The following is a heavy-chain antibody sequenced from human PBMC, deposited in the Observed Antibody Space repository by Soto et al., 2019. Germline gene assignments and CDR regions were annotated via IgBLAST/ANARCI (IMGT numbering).Heavy chain of an antibody. CDR2: VSHRGTA. D-gene: IGHD6-19*01. J-gene: IGHJ4*02. CDR1: GGSIDSAAYS. CDR3: ARIHWSQSSIDY. V-gene: IGHV4-30-2*01. Sequence: SETLSLTCAVSGGSIDSAAYSLSWIRQPPGKGLEWIGYVSHRGTAYSIPSLNGRLTLSMDSSQTQFSLKLTSVTAADSAVYYCARIHWSQSSIDYWGRGILVTVSS.